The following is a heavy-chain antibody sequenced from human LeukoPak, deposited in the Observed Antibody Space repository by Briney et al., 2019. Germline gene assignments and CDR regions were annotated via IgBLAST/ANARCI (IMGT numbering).Heavy chain of an antibody. J-gene: IGHJ3*02. CDR1: GGSISSYY. V-gene: IGHV4-4*07. CDR3: ARGAYYYDSRGYFTFHI. CDR2: IYTRGST. D-gene: IGHD3-22*01. Sequence: PSETLSLTCTVSGGSISSYYWSWIRQPAGKGLEWIGRIYTRGSTNYNPSLKSRVTMSVDTSKNQFSLKLSSVTAADMAVYYCARGAYYYDSRGYFTFHIWGQGTMVTVSS.